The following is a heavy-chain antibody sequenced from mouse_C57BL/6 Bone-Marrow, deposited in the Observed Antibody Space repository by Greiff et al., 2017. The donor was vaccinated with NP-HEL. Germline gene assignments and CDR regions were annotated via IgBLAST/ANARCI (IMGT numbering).Heavy chain of an antibody. D-gene: IGHD4-1*01. J-gene: IGHJ3*01. V-gene: IGHV1-72*01. Sequence: QVQLKQPGAELVKPGASVKLSCKASDYTFTSYWMHWVKQRPGRGLEWIGRIDPNSGGTKYNEKFKSKATLTVDKPSSTAYMQLSSLTSEDSAVYYCARGELGRGAWFAYWGQGTLVTVSA. CDR2: IDPNSGGT. CDR1: DYTFTSYW. CDR3: ARGELGRGAWFAY.